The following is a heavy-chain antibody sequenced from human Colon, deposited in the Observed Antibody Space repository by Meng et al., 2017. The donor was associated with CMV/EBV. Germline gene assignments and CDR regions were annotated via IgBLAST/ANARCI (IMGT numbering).Heavy chain of an antibody. D-gene: IGHD2-15*01. J-gene: IGHJ4*02. Sequence: TFTVPGGSISSGGYYWSWIRQHPGKGLEWIGYIYYSGSTYYNPSLKSRVTISLDTSKNQFSLKLSSVTAADTAVYYCARDPGSGPAYWGQGTLVTVSS. CDR2: IYYSGST. CDR3: ARDPGSGPAY. CDR1: GGSISSGGYY. V-gene: IGHV4-31*03.